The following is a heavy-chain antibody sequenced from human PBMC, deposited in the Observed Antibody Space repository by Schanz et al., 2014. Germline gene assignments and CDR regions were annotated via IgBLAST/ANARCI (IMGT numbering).Heavy chain of an antibody. V-gene: IGHV4-34*01. CDR3: ARDSVRGATGGYGMDV. D-gene: IGHD2-8*02. CDR2: VYHTGST. J-gene: IGHJ6*02. Sequence: QVPLQQWGAGLLKPSETLSLTCAVYGGSFSGYYWSWIRQPPGKGLEWIGEVYHTGSTNYNPSLKSRVTISVATSKTAYTQKLSSRTAAEAAVYYCARDSVRGATGGYGMDVWGQGTTVNGSS. CDR1: GGSFSGYY.